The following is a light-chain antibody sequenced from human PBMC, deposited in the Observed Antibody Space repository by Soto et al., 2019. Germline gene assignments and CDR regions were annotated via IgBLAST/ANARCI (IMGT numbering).Light chain of an antibody. CDR1: QSVSSY. Sequence: EIVMTQSPATLSVSPGERATLSCRASQSVSSYLAWYQQKPGQAPRLLIYDASNRATGIPARFSGSGSGTEFTLTISSLQPDDFATYYCQQYNSYSITFGQGTRLEIK. CDR3: QQYNSYSIT. V-gene: IGKV3D-15*01. J-gene: IGKJ5*01. CDR2: DAS.